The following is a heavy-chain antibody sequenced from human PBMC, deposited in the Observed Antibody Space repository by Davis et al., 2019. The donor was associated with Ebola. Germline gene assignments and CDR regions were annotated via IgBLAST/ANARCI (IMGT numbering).Heavy chain of an antibody. J-gene: IGHJ3*02. D-gene: IGHD4-23*01. CDR2: ISPNSGAT. Sequence: ASVKVSCKASGYTFTGDYMHCVRQAPGQGLEWMGWISPNSGATIYAQRFQGRVTMTRDTSISTAYMELRRLRSDDTALYYCTTGVYGGYAFDIWGLGTLVTVSS. CDR1: GYTFTGDY. CDR3: TTGVYGGYAFDI. V-gene: IGHV1-2*02.